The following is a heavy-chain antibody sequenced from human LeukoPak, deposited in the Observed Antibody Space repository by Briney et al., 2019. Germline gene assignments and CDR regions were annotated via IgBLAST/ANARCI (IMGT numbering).Heavy chain of an antibody. D-gene: IGHD4-17*01. CDR2: IRSKANTYAT. V-gene: IGHV3-73*01. J-gene: IGHJ4*02. CDR1: GFTFSSSS. Sequence: GGSLRLSCAASGFTFSSSSMNWVRQASGKGLEWVGHIRSKANTYATTYAASVKGRFTISRDDSKNTGYMQMNSLKSEDTAVYYCASPNDCGDQFYFDFWGQGTLVTVSS. CDR3: ASPNDCGDQFYFDF.